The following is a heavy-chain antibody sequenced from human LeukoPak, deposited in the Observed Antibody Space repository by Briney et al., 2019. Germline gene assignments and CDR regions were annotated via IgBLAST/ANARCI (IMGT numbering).Heavy chain of an antibody. CDR1: GFPFIEYS. V-gene: IGHV3-48*01. Sequence: GGSLRLSCTASGFPFIEYSMNWVRQAPGKGLEWISYIGIDSGNTKYADSVRGRFTISTDKAKNSLYLQMNSLRVEDTAVYYCARDHNYAFDNWGRGTLVSVAS. J-gene: IGHJ4*02. CDR2: IGIDSGNT. CDR3: ARDHNYAFDN. D-gene: IGHD1-1*01.